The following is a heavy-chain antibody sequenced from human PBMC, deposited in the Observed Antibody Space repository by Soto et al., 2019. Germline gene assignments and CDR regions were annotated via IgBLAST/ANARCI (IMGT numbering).Heavy chain of an antibody. CDR3: AREWEHLYFDY. V-gene: IGHV4-61*01. D-gene: IGHD1-26*01. J-gene: IGHJ4*02. CDR2: MHYSGST. CDR1: GGSVTSTSYY. Sequence: LALTCTVSGGSVTSTSYYWSWIRQPPGKGLEWIGYMHYSGSTNYNPSLKSRVTVSVDTSKNQFSLKLSSVTAADTAVYYCAREWEHLYFDYWGQGTLVTVSS.